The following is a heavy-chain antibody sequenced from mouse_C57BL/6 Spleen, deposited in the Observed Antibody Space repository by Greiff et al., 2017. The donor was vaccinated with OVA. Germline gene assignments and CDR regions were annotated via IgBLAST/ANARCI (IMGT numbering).Heavy chain of an antibody. CDR2: IDPETGGT. CDR1: GYTFTDYE. Sequence: SGAELVRPGASVTLSCKASGYTFTDYEMHWVKQTPVHGLEWIGAIDPETGGTAYNQKFKGKAILTADKSSSTAYMELRSLTSEDSAVYYCTRSYYGSSYYAMDYWGQGTSVTVSS. V-gene: IGHV1-15*01. J-gene: IGHJ4*01. D-gene: IGHD1-1*01. CDR3: TRSYYGSSYYAMDY.